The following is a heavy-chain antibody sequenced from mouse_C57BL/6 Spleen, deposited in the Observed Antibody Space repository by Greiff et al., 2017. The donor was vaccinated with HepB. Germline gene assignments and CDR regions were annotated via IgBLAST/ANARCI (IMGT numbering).Heavy chain of an antibody. CDR3: ARSGGYERFAY. CDR2: IYPRSGNT. D-gene: IGHD3-1*01. V-gene: IGHV1-81*01. CDR1: GYTFTSYG. Sequence: QVQLKQSGAELARPGASVKLSCKASGYTFTSYGISWVKQRTGQGLEWIGEIYPRSGNTYYNEKFKGKATLTADKSSSTAYMELRSLTSEDSAVYFCARSGGYERFAYWGQGTLVTVSA. J-gene: IGHJ3*01.